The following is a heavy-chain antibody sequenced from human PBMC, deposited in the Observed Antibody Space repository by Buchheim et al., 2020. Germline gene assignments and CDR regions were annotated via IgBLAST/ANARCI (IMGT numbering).Heavy chain of an antibody. CDR2: FDPEDGET. J-gene: IGHJ6*02. CDR3: ARAIIAGGYYYYGMDV. Sequence: QVQLVQSGAEVKKPGASVKVSCKVSGYTLTELSMHWVRQAPGKGLEWMGGFDPEDGETIYAQKFQGRVTMTRDTSISTAYMELSRLRSDDTAVYYCARAIIAGGYYYYGMDVWGQGTT. D-gene: IGHD2-21*01. V-gene: IGHV1-24*01. CDR1: GYTLTELS.